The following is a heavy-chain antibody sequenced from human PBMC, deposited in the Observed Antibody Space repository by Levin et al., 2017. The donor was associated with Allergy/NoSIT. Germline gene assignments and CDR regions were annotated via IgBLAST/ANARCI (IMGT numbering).Heavy chain of an antibody. CDR1: GFTFSSYA. J-gene: IGHJ4*02. D-gene: IGHD6-13*01. V-gene: IGHV3-30*04. CDR2: ISYDGSNK. CDR3: VRQNGMAAAARSELDH. Sequence: PGGSLRLSCAASGFTFSSYAMHWVRQAPGKGLEWVAVISYDGSNKHYADSVKGRFTISRDNSKNTLYLQMNSLRAEDTAVYYCVRQNGMAAAARSELDHWGQGTLVTVSS.